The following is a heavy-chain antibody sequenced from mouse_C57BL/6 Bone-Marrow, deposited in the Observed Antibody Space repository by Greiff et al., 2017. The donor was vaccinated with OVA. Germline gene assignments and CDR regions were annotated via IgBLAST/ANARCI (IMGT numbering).Heavy chain of an antibody. CDR1: GYSITSGYY. CDR3: ARSGLRLAY. J-gene: IGHJ3*01. CDR2: ISYDGSN. Sequence: EVKVEESGPGLVKPSQSLSLTCSVTGYSITSGYYWNWIRQFPGNKLEWMGYISYDGSNNYNPSLKNRISITRDTSKNQFFLKLNSVTTEDTATYYCARSGLRLAYWGQGTLVTVSA. V-gene: IGHV3-6*01. D-gene: IGHD2-4*01.